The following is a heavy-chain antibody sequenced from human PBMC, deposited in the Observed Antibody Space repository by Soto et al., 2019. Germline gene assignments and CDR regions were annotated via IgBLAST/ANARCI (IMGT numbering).Heavy chain of an antibody. J-gene: IGHJ5*02. CDR3: ARSGLRLGDVEFDP. V-gene: IGHV4-59*01. CDR2: IYSSAT. CDR1: GGSIGAYY. D-gene: IGHD3-16*01. Sequence: QVRLQESGPGLVKPSETLFLTCTVSGGSIGAYYWTWIRQPPGLGLEWIGLIYSSATPYNPSLKSRVIIAVDTSKNHFSRKLTSVTAVDTAVYFCARSGLRLGDVEFDPWGPGILVAVSS.